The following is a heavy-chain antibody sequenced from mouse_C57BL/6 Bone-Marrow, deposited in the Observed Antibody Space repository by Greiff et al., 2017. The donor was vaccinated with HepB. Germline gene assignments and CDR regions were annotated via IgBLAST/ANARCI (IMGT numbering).Heavy chain of an antibody. V-gene: IGHV1-50*01. CDR1: GYTFTSYW. CDR2: IDPSDSYT. Sequence: QVQLQQPGAELVKPGASVKLSCKASGYTFTSYWMQWVKQRPGQGLEWIGEIDPSDSYTNYNQKFKGKATLTVDTSSSTAYMQLSSLTSEDSAVYYCARDDYEEWFAYWGQGTLVTVSA. CDR3: ARDDYEEWFAY. J-gene: IGHJ3*01. D-gene: IGHD2-4*01.